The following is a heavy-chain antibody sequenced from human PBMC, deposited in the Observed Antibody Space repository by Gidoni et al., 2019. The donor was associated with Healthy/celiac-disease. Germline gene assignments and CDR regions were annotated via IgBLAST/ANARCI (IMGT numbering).Heavy chain of an antibody. J-gene: IGHJ4*02. CDR1: GFTFSGSA. D-gene: IGHD2-15*01. CDR2: IRSKANSYAT. V-gene: IGHV3-73*02. Sequence: EVQLVESGGGLVQPGGSLKLSCSAPGFTFSGSAMHWVRQASGKGLEWVGRIRSKANSYATAYAASVKGRFTISRDESKNTAYLQMNSLKTEDTAVYYCTGYCSGGSCCYWGQGTLVTVSS. CDR3: TGYCSGGSCCY.